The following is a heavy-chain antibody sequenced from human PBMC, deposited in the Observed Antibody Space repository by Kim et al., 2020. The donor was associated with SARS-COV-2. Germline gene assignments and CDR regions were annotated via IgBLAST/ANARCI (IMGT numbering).Heavy chain of an antibody. CDR1: GFSLSTSGVG. CDR2: IYWDDDK. CDR3: AHSRLDFWSGYIYYGMDV. J-gene: IGHJ6*02. D-gene: IGHD3-3*01. V-gene: IGHV2-5*02. Sequence: SGPTLVNPTQTLTLTCTFSGFSLSTSGVGVGWIRQPPGKALEWLALIYWDDDKRYSPSLKSRLTITKDTSKNQVVLTMTNMDPVDTATYYCAHSRLDFWSGYIYYGMDVWGQGTTVTVSS.